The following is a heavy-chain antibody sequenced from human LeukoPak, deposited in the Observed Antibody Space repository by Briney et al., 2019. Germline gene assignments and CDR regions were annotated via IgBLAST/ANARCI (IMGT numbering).Heavy chain of an antibody. V-gene: IGHV4-34*01. Sequence: SETLSLTCAVYGGSFSGYYWSWIRQPPGKGLEWIGEINHSGSTNYNPSLKSRVIISVDTSKNQFSLKLSSVTAADTAVYYCARRPLYSYGPYDYWGQGTLVTVSS. CDR1: GGSFSGYY. J-gene: IGHJ4*02. CDR3: ARRPLYSYGPYDY. CDR2: INHSGST. D-gene: IGHD5-18*01.